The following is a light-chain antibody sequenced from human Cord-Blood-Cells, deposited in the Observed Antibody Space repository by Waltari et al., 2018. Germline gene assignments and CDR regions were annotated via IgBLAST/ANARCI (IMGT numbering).Light chain of an antibody. J-gene: IGLJ1*01. CDR1: SPNIGAGYD. V-gene: IGLV1-40*01. CDR2: GNS. Sequence: QSVLTQPPSVSGAPGPRVTISCTGSSPNIGAGYDVPWYQQLPGTAPKLLIYGNSNRPSWVPDRFSGSKSGTSASLAITGLQAEDEADYYCQSYDSSLSGSDVFGTGTKVTVL. CDR3: QSYDSSLSGSDV.